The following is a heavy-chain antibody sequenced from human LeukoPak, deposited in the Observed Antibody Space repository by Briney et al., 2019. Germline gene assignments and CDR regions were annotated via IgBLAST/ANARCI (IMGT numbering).Heavy chain of an antibody. J-gene: IGHJ4*02. V-gene: IGHV5-51*01. CDR1: GYSFTSYW. D-gene: IGHD3-9*01. CDR2: IYPGDSDT. CDR3: TTAQDGNFYWDY. Sequence: GESLKISCKGSGYSFTSYWIGWVRQMPGKGLEWMGIIYPGDSDTRYSPSFQGHIIISADKSINAAYLQWDSLRASDTAIYFCTTAQDGNFYWDYWGQGTLVTVSS.